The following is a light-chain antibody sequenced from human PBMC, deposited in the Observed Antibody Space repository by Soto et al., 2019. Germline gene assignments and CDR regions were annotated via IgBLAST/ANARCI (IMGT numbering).Light chain of an antibody. CDR3: SSYTTTDTYV. Sequence: QSVLTQPPSASGTPGQTVTISCSGSSSNIGDNPVNWYQQLPGAAPKLLIYEVSNRPSGVSNRFSGSKSGNTASLTISGLQAEDEADYYCSSYTTTDTYVFGTGTKLTVL. V-gene: IGLV1-44*01. J-gene: IGLJ1*01. CDR1: SSNIGDNP. CDR2: EVS.